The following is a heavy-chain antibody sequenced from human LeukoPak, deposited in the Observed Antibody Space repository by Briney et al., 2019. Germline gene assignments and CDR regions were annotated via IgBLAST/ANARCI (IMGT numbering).Heavy chain of an antibody. J-gene: IGHJ5*02. Sequence: PSETLSLTCTVSGGSISSSFWNWIRQPPGKGPEWIGYIYHSANRYYSDSIKYNPSLKSRVSISVDTSRNQFSLSLHSVSAADTAVYYCAKDRVYYYDSTWGSLGPWGQGTLVTVSS. CDR3: AKDRVYYYDSTWGSLGP. CDR2: IYHSANR. V-gene: IGHV4-59*01. D-gene: IGHD3-22*01. CDR1: GGSISSSF.